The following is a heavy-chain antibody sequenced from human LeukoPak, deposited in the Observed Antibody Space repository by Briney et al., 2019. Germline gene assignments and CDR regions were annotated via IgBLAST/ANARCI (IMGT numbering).Heavy chain of an antibody. Sequence: GGSLRPSCAASGFIFHSHGMHWVRQAPGKGLEWVAFTRSDGKSKYYVDSVKGRFTISRDNAKNSLYLQMNSLRAEDTAVYYCARDLILSVVRPYYFDSWGQGTLVTVSS. CDR2: TRSDGKSK. CDR1: GFIFHSHG. V-gene: IGHV3-30*02. J-gene: IGHJ4*02. CDR3: ARDLILSVVRPYYFDS. D-gene: IGHD2/OR15-2a*01.